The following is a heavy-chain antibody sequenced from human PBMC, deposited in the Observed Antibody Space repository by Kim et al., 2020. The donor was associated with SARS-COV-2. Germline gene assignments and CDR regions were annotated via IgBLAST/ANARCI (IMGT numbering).Heavy chain of an antibody. J-gene: IGHJ5*02. Sequence: ASVKVSCKASGYTFTSYYMHWVRQAPGQGLEWMGIINPSGGSTSYAQKFQGRVTMTRDTSTSTVYMELSSLRSEDTAVYYCAREGLKIFGVVNGSFDPWGQGTLVTVSS. D-gene: IGHD3-3*01. CDR3: AREGLKIFGVVNGSFDP. CDR1: GYTFTSYY. CDR2: INPSGGST. V-gene: IGHV1-46*01.